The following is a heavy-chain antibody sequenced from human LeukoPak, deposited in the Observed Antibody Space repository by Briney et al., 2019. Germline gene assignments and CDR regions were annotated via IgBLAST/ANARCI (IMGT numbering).Heavy chain of an antibody. CDR3: TTDAYYDILTGYSPKDY. V-gene: IGHV3-15*01. Sequence: GGSLRLSCAASGFTFSNAWMSWVRQAPGKGLEWVGRIKSKTDGGTTDYAAPVKGRFTISRDDSKNTLYLQMSSLKTEDTAVYYCTTDAYYDILTGYSPKDYWGQGTLVTVSS. D-gene: IGHD3-9*01. J-gene: IGHJ4*02. CDR2: IKSKTDGGTT. CDR1: GFTFSNAW.